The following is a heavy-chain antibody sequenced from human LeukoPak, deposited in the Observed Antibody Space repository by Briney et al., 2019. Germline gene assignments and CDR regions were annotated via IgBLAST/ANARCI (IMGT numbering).Heavy chain of an antibody. D-gene: IGHD3-10*01. Sequence: GGSLRLSCAASGFTFSSYSMNWVRQAPGKGLEWVSYIDTSSTTKNYADSVKGRFTISRDNAKNSLYLQMNSLRVEDTAVYYCAGPLGSPDFHHWGQGTLVTVSS. V-gene: IGHV3-48*01. CDR3: AGPLGSPDFHH. CDR1: GFTFSSYS. CDR2: IDTSSTTK. J-gene: IGHJ1*01.